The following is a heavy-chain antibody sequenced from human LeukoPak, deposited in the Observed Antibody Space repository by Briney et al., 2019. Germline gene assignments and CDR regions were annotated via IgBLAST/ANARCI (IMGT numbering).Heavy chain of an antibody. CDR2: IYSVGSP. Sequence: PGGSLSLSCAPSGFTVSSKYMRWVRQAPGKGLEWGSIIYSVGSPYYADSVKGRFTISRDNSKNTLYLQMNSLRAEDTAVYYCARVPIAAADYWGQGTLVTVSS. V-gene: IGHV3-53*01. CDR3: ARVPIAAADY. J-gene: IGHJ4*02. D-gene: IGHD6-13*01. CDR1: GFTVSSKY.